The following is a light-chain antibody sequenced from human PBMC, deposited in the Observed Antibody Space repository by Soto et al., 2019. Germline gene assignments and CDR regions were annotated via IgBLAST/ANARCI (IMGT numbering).Light chain of an antibody. CDR3: QQYNTYPLT. J-gene: IGKJ4*01. CDR2: KAS. Sequence: DIQMTQSPSTLSASVGDRVTITCRASPSISTWLAWYQQKPGKAPKLLIYKASSLEGGVPSRFSGSGSGTEFYITISSLQPDDFATYYCQQYNTYPLTFGGGTTVEIK. CDR1: PSISTW. V-gene: IGKV1-5*03.